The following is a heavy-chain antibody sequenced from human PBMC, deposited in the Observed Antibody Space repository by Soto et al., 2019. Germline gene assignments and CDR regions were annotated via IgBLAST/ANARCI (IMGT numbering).Heavy chain of an antibody. CDR3: ARARHDYGDYVGAFDI. Sequence: ESGGGLVKPGGSLRLSCAASGFTFSSYSMNWVRQAPGKGLEWVSSISSSSSYIYYADSVKGRVTISRDNAKNSLYLQMNSLRAEDTAVYYCARARHDYGDYVGAFDIWGQGTMVTVSS. CDR1: GFTFSSYS. D-gene: IGHD4-17*01. J-gene: IGHJ3*02. V-gene: IGHV3-21*01. CDR2: ISSSSSYI.